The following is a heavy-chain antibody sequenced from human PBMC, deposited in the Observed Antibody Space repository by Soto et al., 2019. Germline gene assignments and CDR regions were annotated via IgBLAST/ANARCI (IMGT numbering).Heavy chain of an antibody. CDR1: GFSFTGYY. V-gene: IGHV1-2*02. D-gene: IGHD6-6*01. CDR3: AKDLTRQLAYWLDP. CDR2: INAHSGGT. Sequence: ASVKVSCKASGFSFTGYYIHWLRQAPGQGLEWMGWINAHSGGTEYAQKFQGRVTLTRDTSIATAYLTLTSLTSDDTALYYCAKDLTRQLAYWLDPWGQGAQVTVPQ. J-gene: IGHJ5*02.